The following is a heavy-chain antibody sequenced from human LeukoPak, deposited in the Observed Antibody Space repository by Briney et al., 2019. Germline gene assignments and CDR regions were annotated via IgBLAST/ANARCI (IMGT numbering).Heavy chain of an antibody. CDR1: GFTFSNSW. CDR2: MNQEGNEK. Sequence: GGSLRLSCAASGFTFSNSWMSWVRQAPGKGLEWVANMNQEGNEKYYVDSVKGRFTISRDNAKNSLYLQMNSLAIEDTAIYYCAKNRWGSVATPDSWGQGTVVTVSS. CDR3: AKNRWGSVATPDS. V-gene: IGHV3-7*01. J-gene: IGHJ4*02. D-gene: IGHD5-12*01.